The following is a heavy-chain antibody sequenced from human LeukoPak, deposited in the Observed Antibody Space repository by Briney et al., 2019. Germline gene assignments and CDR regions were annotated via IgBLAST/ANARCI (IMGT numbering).Heavy chain of an antibody. D-gene: IGHD3-22*01. CDR1: GFTFSSYS. CDR2: ISSSTSYI. V-gene: IGHV3-21*01. Sequence: PGGSLRLSCAASGFTFSSYSMNWVRQAPGKGLEWVSSISSSTSYIYYADSVKGRFTISRDNAKNSLYLQMNSLRAEDTAVYFCARIVVITLAFDMWGQGTMVTVSS. CDR3: ARIVVITLAFDM. J-gene: IGHJ3*02.